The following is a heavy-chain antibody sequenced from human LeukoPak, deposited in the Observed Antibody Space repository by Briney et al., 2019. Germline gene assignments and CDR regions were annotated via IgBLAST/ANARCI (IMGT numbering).Heavy chain of an antibody. Sequence: ASVRVSCKASGGTFSSYAISWVRQAPGQGLEWMGGIIPIFGTANYAQKFQGRVTITADESTSTAYMELSSLRSEDTAVYYCARLATTVTTYVYWGQGTLVTVSS. J-gene: IGHJ4*02. CDR1: GGTFSSYA. D-gene: IGHD4-17*01. CDR2: IIPIFGTA. CDR3: ARLATTVTTYVY. V-gene: IGHV1-69*13.